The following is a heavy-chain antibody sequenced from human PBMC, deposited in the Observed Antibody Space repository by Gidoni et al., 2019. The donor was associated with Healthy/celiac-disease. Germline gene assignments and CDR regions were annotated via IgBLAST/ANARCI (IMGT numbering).Heavy chain of an antibody. Sequence: EVHLVESGGGVVRPGGSLRLSCAASGFPFDDYGMSWVRQAPGKGLEWVSGINWNGGSTGYADSVKGRFTISRDNAKNSLYLQMNSLRAEDTALYHCARDSRSSGWYWYFDLWGRGTLVTVSS. D-gene: IGHD6-19*01. V-gene: IGHV3-20*01. J-gene: IGHJ2*01. CDR1: GFPFDDYG. CDR3: ARDSRSSGWYWYFDL. CDR2: INWNGGST.